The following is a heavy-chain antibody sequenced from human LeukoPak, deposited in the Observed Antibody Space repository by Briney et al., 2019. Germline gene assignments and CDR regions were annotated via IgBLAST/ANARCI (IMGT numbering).Heavy chain of an antibody. CDR3: ARHDYGDYSDY. D-gene: IGHD4-17*01. J-gene: IGHJ4*02. CDR1: GFTFSNAW. CDR2: ISSSSSYI. Sequence: PGGSLRLSCAASGFTFSNAWMSWVRQAPGKGLEWVSSISSSSSYIYYADSVKGRFTISRDNAKNSLYLQMNSLRAEDTAVYYCARHDYGDYSDYWGQGTLVTVPS. V-gene: IGHV3-21*01.